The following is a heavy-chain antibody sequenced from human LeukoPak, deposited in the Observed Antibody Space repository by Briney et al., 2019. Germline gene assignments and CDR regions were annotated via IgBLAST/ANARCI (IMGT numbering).Heavy chain of an antibody. Sequence: GGSLRLSCAASGFTFSSYWMSWVRQAPGKGLEWVANIKQDGSEKYYMDSVNGRFTISRDNAKNTVFLQMDSLRVEDTAVYFCARESVRRISMREKGFFDYWGRGTRVTVSS. J-gene: IGHJ4*02. CDR2: IKQDGSEK. D-gene: IGHD3-22*01. CDR1: GFTFSSYW. V-gene: IGHV3-7*01. CDR3: ARESVRRISMREKGFFDY.